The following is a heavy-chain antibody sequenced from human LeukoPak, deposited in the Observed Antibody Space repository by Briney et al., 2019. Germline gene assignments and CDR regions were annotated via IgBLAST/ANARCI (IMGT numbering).Heavy chain of an antibody. CDR3: ARDPTDTVMVTINY. Sequence: GGSGKPPCPAAALSISSGVIQCARQAPGKGLEWVAIVWYDGSNKYYAESVKGRFTISRHNSKNTMYLQMNSLRAEDRDVCLCARDPTDTVMVTINYWGQGTLVTVSS. V-gene: IGHV3-33*01. CDR1: ALSISSGV. D-gene: IGHD5-18*01. CDR2: VWYDGSNK. J-gene: IGHJ4*02.